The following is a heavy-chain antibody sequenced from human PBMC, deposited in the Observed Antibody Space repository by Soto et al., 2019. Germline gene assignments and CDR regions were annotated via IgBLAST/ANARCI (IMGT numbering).Heavy chain of an antibody. CDR1: GSSISSSNW. CDR3: AREGYNYGHYFDS. D-gene: IGHD5-18*01. Sequence: SETLSLPCAVSGSSISSSNWWSGVRQPPGKGLEWLGGIYHGGSINYNPPLKSRVAISQDKSKNQVSLKLRSVTAADTAVYYCAREGYNYGHYFDSWGQGTLVTVSS. J-gene: IGHJ4*02. V-gene: IGHV4-4*02. CDR2: IYHGGSI.